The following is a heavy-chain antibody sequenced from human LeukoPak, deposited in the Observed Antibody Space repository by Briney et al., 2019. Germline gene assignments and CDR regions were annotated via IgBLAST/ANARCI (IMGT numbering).Heavy chain of an antibody. CDR3: ARILAYDSSGYYPAFDI. CDR2: INHSGST. V-gene: IGHV4-34*01. J-gene: IGHJ3*02. D-gene: IGHD3-22*01. CDR1: GGSINSYY. Sequence: SETLSLTCTVSGGSINSYYWSWIRQPPGKGLEWIGEINHSGSTNYNPSLKSRVTISVDTSKNQFSLKLSSVTAADTAVYYCARILAYDSSGYYPAFDIWGQGTMVTVSS.